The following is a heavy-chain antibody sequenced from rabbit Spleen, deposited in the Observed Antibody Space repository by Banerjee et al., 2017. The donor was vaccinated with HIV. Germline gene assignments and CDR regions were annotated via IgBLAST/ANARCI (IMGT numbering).Heavy chain of an antibody. V-gene: IGHV1S7*01. CDR3: ARDGAGGTYFAL. J-gene: IGHJ4*01. CDR2: IDPVFGIT. D-gene: IGHD8-1*01. CDR1: GFTLSNYY. Sequence: HLKESGGGLVQPGGSLKLSCTASGFTLSNYYMNWVRQAPGKGLEWIGYIDPVFGITYYANWVSGRFSISRENAQNTVFLQMTSLTAADTATYFCARDGAGGTYFALWGQGTLVTVS.